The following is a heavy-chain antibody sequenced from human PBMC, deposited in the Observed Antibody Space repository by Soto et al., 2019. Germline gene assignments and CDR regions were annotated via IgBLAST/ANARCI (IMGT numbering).Heavy chain of an antibody. J-gene: IGHJ6*02. CDR1: GGTFSSYA. V-gene: IGHV1-69*01. CDR3: ARSQGSSTSLEIYYYYYYGMDV. CDR2: IIPISDTT. Sequence: QVQLVQSGAEVKKPGSSVKVSCKASGGTFSSYAISWVRQAPGQGLEGMGGIIPISDTTNNAKKFQGRVTITADESTSTAYMELSSLRSEDTAVYYCARSQGSSTSLEIYYYYYYGMDVWGQGTTVTVSS. D-gene: IGHD2-2*01.